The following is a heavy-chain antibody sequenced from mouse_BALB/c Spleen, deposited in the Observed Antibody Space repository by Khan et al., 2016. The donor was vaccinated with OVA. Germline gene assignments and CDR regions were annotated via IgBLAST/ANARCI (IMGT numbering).Heavy chain of an antibody. J-gene: IGHJ3*01. V-gene: IGHV1-77*01. CDR2: IFPGSDTP. D-gene: IGHD2-14*01. CDR1: GYTFTDYI. Sequence: QVQLQQSGPELVKPGASLKVSCKASGYTFTDYIIGWVKQSTRQGLEWIGDIFPGSDTPYYNEKFKDKATLTVDKSANTAYMQLSSLTYEDSAVYFCARGGYSAFAYWGQGTLVTVSA. CDR3: ARGGYSAFAY.